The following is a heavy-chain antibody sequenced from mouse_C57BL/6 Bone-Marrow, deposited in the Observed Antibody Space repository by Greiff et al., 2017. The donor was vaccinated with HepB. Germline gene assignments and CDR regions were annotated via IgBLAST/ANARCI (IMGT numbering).Heavy chain of an antibody. CDR1: GYTFTSDW. CDR3: ARPDGYDGNYFDY. Sequence: QVQLQQPGAELVKPGASVKMSCKASGYTFTSDWITWVKQRPGQGLEWIGDIYPGSGSTNYNEKFKSKATLTVDTSSSTAYMQLSSLTSEDSAVYYCARPDGYDGNYFDYWGQGTTLTVSS. V-gene: IGHV1-55*01. J-gene: IGHJ2*01. CDR2: IYPGSGST. D-gene: IGHD2-2*01.